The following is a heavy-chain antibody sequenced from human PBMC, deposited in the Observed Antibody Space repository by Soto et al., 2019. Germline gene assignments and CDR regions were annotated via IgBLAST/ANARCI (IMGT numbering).Heavy chain of an antibody. CDR3: TTVRTY. V-gene: IGHV3-15*07. CDR2: IKSKADGGTT. J-gene: IGHJ4*02. Sequence: PGGSLRLSCAASGFTFINTRMNWVRQAPGGGLEWVGRIKSKADGGTTDYAAPVKGRFTISRDDSINTLYLYMNDLKAEDTAVYYCTTVRTYWGQGTQVTVSS. CDR1: GFTFINTR.